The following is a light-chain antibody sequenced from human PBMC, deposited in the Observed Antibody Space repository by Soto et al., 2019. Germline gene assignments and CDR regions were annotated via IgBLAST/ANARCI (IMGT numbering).Light chain of an antibody. Sequence: EIVMTQSPASLSVSPGDGATLSCRASQSVASNVAGYQQKPGQGPRLLIHGASTRAVGAPARFSGSGSGTDFTLRINSLQSEDFAVYYCQQYHNWPPQYTLGQGTTLQLK. CDR1: QSVASN. V-gene: IGKV3-15*01. CDR2: GAS. CDR3: QQYHNWPPQYT. J-gene: IGKJ2*01.